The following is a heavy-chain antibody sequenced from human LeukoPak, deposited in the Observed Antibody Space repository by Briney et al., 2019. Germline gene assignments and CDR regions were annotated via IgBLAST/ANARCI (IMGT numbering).Heavy chain of an antibody. CDR2: INPNSGGT. V-gene: IGHV1-2*02. J-gene: IGHJ3*02. CDR1: GYTFTGYY. Sequence: ASVKVSCKASGYTFTGYYMHWLRQAPGQGLEWMGWINPNSGGTNYAQKFQGRVTMTRDTSISTAYMELSRLRSDDTAVYYCARALTYYYDSSGYYDAFDIWGQGTMVTVSS. D-gene: IGHD3-22*01. CDR3: ARALTYYYDSSGYYDAFDI.